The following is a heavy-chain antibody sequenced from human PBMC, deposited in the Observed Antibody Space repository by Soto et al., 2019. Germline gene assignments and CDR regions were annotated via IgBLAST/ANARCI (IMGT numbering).Heavy chain of an antibody. V-gene: IGHV3-30-3*01. CDR2: ISYDGSNK. CDR1: GFTFSSYA. CDR3: ARQYQLLLYGGHYFDY. D-gene: IGHD2-2*01. J-gene: IGHJ4*02. Sequence: GGSLRLSCAASGFTFSSYAMHWVRQAPGKGLEWVAVISYDGSNKYYADSVKGRFTISRDNSKNTLYLQMNSLRAEDTAVYYCARQYQLLLYGGHYFDYWGQGTLVTVSS.